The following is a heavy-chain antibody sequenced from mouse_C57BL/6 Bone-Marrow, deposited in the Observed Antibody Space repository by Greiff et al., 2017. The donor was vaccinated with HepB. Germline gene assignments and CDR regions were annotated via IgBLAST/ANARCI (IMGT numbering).Heavy chain of an antibody. D-gene: IGHD2-3*01. CDR2: IYPGSGNT. CDR1: GYSFTSYY. Sequence: QVQLQQSGPELVKPGASVKISCKASGYSFTSYYIHWVKQRPGQGLEWIGWIYPGSGNTKYNEKFKGKATLTADTSSSTSYMPLSSLTSEASAVYYCARIDDGYFAYWGQGTLVTVSA. CDR3: ARIDDGYFAY. J-gene: IGHJ3*01. V-gene: IGHV1-66*01.